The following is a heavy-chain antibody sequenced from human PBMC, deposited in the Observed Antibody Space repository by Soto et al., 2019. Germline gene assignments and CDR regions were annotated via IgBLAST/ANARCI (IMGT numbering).Heavy chain of an antibody. V-gene: IGHV3-30*18. CDR3: AKDTYYSSSSGYYVFDS. J-gene: IGHJ4*02. D-gene: IGHD3-22*01. CDR1: GFTFSAYG. CDR2: ISHDGSNT. Sequence: GGSLRLSCAASGFTFSAYGIHWVRQAPGKRLEWVAVISHDGSNTNYADSVKGRFTFSRDNSKDTVYLQMNSLRAEDTAVYYCAKDTYYSSSSGYYVFDSWGQGTLVTVSS.